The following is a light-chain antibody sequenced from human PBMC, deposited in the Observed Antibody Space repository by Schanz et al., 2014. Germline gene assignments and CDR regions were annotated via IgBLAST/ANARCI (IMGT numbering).Light chain of an antibody. CDR2: EVS. V-gene: IGLV2-14*02. CDR3: SSYAGSRFVV. CDR1: YSDVGSYNL. J-gene: IGLJ2*01. Sequence: QSALTQPASVSGSPGQSITISCTGTYSDVGSYNLVSWYQQHPGKAPKLMIYEVSNRPSGVPDRFSGSKSGNTASLTVSGLQAEDEADYYCSSYAGSRFVVFGGGTKLTVL.